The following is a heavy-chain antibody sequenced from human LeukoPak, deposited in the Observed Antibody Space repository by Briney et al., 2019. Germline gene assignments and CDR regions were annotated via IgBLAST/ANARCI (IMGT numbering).Heavy chain of an antibody. Sequence: SETLSLTCTVSGGSISSGDYYWSWIRQPPGKGLEWIGYIYYSGSTYYNPSLKSRVTISVDTSKNQFSLKLSSVTAADTAVYYCARGCVLGSTSCYTGWFDPWGREPWSPSPQ. CDR1: GGSISSGDYY. J-gene: IGHJ5*02. V-gene: IGHV4-30-4*08. CDR2: IYYSGST. D-gene: IGHD2-2*02. CDR3: ARGCVLGSTSCYTGWFDP.